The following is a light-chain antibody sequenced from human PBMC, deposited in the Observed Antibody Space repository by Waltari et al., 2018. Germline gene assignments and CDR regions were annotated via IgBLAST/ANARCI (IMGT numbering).Light chain of an antibody. CDR3: QQYYNTPWT. V-gene: IGKV1-9*01. Sequence: IQLTQSPSSLSASVGDRVTITCRASQGISSYLAWYQQKPGKAPKLLIYAASTLQSGVPSRFSGSGSGTDFTLTISSLQVADVAVYYCQQYYNTPWTFGQGTKVEIK. CDR1: QGISSY. CDR2: AAS. J-gene: IGKJ1*01.